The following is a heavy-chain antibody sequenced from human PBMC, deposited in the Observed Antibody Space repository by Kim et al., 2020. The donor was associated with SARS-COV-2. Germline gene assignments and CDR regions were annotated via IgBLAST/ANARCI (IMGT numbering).Heavy chain of an antibody. CDR3: ARDTGSTGYYYGMDL. V-gene: IGHV3-48*02. Sequence: DCVKGRFTNSRDNAKNSVYLQMNSLRDDDTAVYYCARDTGSTGYYYGMDLWGQGTTVTVSS. J-gene: IGHJ6*02. D-gene: IGHD1-1*01.